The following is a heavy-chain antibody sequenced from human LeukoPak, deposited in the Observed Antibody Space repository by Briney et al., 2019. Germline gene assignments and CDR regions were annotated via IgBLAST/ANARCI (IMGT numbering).Heavy chain of an antibody. CDR3: ARVAKPYYYGSGSYWFPY. Sequence: PGGTLRLSCAASGFTISSYSMNWVRQAPGKGLEWVSSISSSSSYIYYADSVKGRFTISRDNAKNLLYLQMNSLRAEDTAVYYCARVAKPYYYGSGSYWFPYWGKGTLVTVPS. J-gene: IGHJ4*02. D-gene: IGHD3-10*01. CDR2: ISSSSSYI. V-gene: IGHV3-21*01. CDR1: GFTISSYS.